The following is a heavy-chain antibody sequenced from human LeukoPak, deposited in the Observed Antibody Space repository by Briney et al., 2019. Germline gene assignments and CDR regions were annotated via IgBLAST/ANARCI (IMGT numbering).Heavy chain of an antibody. CDR2: ISAYNGNT. J-gene: IGHJ5*02. CDR1: GYTFTSYG. Sequence: GASVKVSCKASGYTFTSYGISWVRQAPGQGLEWMGWISAYNGNTNYAQKLQGRVTMTTDTSTSTAYMELRSLRSDDTAVYYCARAHPMITFGGVIGEAFFEWFDPWGQGTLVTVSS. CDR3: ARAHPMITFGGVIGEAFFEWFDP. D-gene: IGHD3-16*02. V-gene: IGHV1-18*01.